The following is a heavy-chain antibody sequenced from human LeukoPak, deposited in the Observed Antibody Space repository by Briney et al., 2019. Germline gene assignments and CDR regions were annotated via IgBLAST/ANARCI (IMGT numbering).Heavy chain of an antibody. CDR3: TRVAYSSTWYYFDY. CDR1: GFTFGDYA. V-gene: IGHV3-49*04. J-gene: IGHJ4*02. D-gene: IGHD2-2*01. Sequence: PGGSPRLSCTASGFTFGDYALSWVRQAPGKGLEWVGFIRSKAYGGTTEYAASVKGRFTISRDDSKSIASLQVNSLKSDDTAIYYCTRVAYSSTWYYFDYWGQGTLVTVSS. CDR2: IRSKAYGGTT.